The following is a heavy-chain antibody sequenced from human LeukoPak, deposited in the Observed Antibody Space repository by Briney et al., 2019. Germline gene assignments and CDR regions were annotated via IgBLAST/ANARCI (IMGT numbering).Heavy chain of an antibody. CDR1: GLTVSSNY. D-gene: IGHD2-15*01. CDR2: IYSGGST. CDR3: ARDCSGGSCYRDAFDI. J-gene: IGHJ3*02. V-gene: IGHV3-66*01. Sequence: PGGSLRLSCAASGLTVSSNYMSWVRQAPGKGLEWVSVIYSGGSTYYADSVKGRFTISRDNSKNTLYLQMNSLRAEDTAVYYCARDCSGGSCYRDAFDIWGQGTMVTVSS.